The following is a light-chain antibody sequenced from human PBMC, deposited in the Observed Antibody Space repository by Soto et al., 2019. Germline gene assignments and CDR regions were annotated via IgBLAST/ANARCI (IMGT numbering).Light chain of an antibody. V-gene: IGLV1-51*02. Sequence: QSVLTQPPSVSAAPGQKVTISCSGSSSNIGNNYVSWYQQPPGTAPKLLIYENNKRPSGIPDRFSGSKSGTSATLGITGLQTGDEADYYCGTWDSSLSAGGVFGTGTKVTVL. CDR1: SSNIGNNY. CDR2: ENN. CDR3: GTWDSSLSAGGV. J-gene: IGLJ1*01.